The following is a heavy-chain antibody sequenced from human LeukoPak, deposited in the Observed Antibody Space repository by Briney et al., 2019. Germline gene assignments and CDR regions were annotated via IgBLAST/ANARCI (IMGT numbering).Heavy chain of an antibody. V-gene: IGHV3-72*01. CDR3: ARTEYCSAGRCYSDYFDS. J-gene: IGHJ4*02. CDR1: GFTFSDHY. D-gene: IGHD2-15*01. Sequence: GGSLRLSCAASGFTFSDHYMDWVRQAPGKGLEWVGRSRNKANSYTTEYAASVKGRFTISRDDSKTSLYLQMNSLKTEDTAVYYCARTEYCSAGRCYSDYFDSWGQGTLVTVSS. CDR2: SRNKANSYTT.